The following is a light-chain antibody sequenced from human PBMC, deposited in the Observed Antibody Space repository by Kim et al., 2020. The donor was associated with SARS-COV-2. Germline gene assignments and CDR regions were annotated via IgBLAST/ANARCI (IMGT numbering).Light chain of an antibody. CDR2: AAS. V-gene: IGKV1-9*01. CDR1: QGISSY. J-gene: IGKJ1*01. Sequence: IQLTQSPSSLSASVGDRVTITCRASQGISSYMAWFRQKPGKAPELLIYAASTLHSGVPSRFSGGGSGTDFTLTINSLQPEDFATYYCQHLHTFPWTFGRGTKGDIK. CDR3: QHLHTFPWT.